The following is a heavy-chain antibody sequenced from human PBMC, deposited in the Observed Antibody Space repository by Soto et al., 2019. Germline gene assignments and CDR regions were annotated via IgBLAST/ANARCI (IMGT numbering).Heavy chain of an antibody. CDR2: IPYDGSNK. Sequence: GGSLRLSCAASGFTFSTYGMHWVRQAPGKGLEWVAVIPYDGSNKYYADSVKGRFTISRDNSKNTLYLQMNSLRVEDTAVYYCAKDRVPELRHFYYGMDVWGQGTTVTVSS. CDR1: GFTFSTYG. CDR3: AKDRVPELRHFYYGMDV. V-gene: IGHV3-30*18. J-gene: IGHJ6*02. D-gene: IGHD1-7*01.